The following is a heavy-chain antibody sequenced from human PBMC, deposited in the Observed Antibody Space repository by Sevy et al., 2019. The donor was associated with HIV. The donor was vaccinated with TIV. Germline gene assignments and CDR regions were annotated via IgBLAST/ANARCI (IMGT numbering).Heavy chain of an antibody. CDR2: TSYDGHNN. CDR3: AKDLLQLTIKELAQDYYYGMDV. Sequence: GGSLRLSCAASGFTFSNYGIHWVRQAPGKGLEWVAITSYDGHNNYYEDSVKGRFTISRDNSKNTRYLQMNSLSAEDTAVNYCAKDLLQLTIKELAQDYYYGMDVWGQGTTVTVSS. J-gene: IGHJ6*02. V-gene: IGHV3-30*18. CDR1: GFTFSNYG. D-gene: IGHD1-26*01.